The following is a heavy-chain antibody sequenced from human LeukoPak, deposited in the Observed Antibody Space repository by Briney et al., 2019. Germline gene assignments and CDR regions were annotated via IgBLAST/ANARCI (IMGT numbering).Heavy chain of an antibody. D-gene: IGHD6-13*01. J-gene: IGHJ4*02. Sequence: GGSLRLSCAASGFTFTTYAMHWVRQAPVRELEYVSAISTDGGGTYYANSVKGRFTISRDNSKNTLYLQMGSLRVEDMAVYYCARYSSGSCYDYWGQGTLVTVSS. V-gene: IGHV3-64*01. CDR1: GFTFTTYA. CDR2: ISTDGGGT. CDR3: ARYSSGSCYDY.